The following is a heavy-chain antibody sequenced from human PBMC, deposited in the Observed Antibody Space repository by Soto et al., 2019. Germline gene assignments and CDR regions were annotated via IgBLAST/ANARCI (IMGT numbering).Heavy chain of an antibody. D-gene: IGHD5-12*01. J-gene: IGHJ5*02. V-gene: IGHV4-31*03. CDR3: ARARDGYKDGWFDP. Sequence: QVQLQESGPGLVKPSQTLSLTCTVSGGSISSGGYYWSWIRQQPGKGLEWIGYIYYSGRTYYNPSLKSRVTISVDTSKNQFSLKLSSVTAADTAVYYCARARDGYKDGWFDPWGQGTLVTVSS. CDR1: GGSISSGGYY. CDR2: IYYSGRT.